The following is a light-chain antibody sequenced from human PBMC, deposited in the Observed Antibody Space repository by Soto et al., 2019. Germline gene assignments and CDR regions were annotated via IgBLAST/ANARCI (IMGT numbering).Light chain of an antibody. J-gene: IGLJ3*02. CDR1: SSDVGGYNY. CDR2: EVS. Sequence: QSALTQPPSASGSPGQSVTISCTGTSSDVGGYNYVSWYQQHPGKAPKLMIYEVSKRPSGVPDRFSGSKSGNTASLTVSGLQAGDEADYYCNSYAGSNNGVFGGGTKLSVL. CDR3: NSYAGSNNGV. V-gene: IGLV2-8*01.